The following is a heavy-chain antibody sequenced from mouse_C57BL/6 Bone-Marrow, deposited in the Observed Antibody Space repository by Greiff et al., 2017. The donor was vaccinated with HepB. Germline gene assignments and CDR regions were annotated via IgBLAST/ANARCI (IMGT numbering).Heavy chain of an antibody. V-gene: IGHV5-17*01. Sequence: EVQRVESGGGLVKPGGSLKLSCAASGFTFSDYGMHWVRQAPEKGLEWVAYISSGSSTIYYADTVKGRFTISRDNAKNTMFRQMTSLRSEEPAMYYCARTGISYCSYFDVWGTGTTVTVSS. D-gene: IGHD1-1*01. CDR2: ISSGSSTI. CDR3: ARTGISYCSYFDV. CDR1: GFTFSDYG. J-gene: IGHJ1*03.